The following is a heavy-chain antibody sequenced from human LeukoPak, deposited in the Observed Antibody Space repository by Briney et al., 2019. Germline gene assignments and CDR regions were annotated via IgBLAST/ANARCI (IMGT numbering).Heavy chain of an antibody. CDR1: GASISDSYW. V-gene: IGHV4-4*02. J-gene: IGHJ5*02. CDR3: ARTAVQHSIAAAGNWFDP. Sequence: PSGTLSLTCAVSGASISDSYWWSWVRQPPGKGLEWIGEIYHSGSTNYNPSLKSRVTISVDTSKNQFSLKLSSVTAADTAVYYCARTAVQHSIAAAGNWFDPWGQGTLVTVSS. CDR2: IYHSGST. D-gene: IGHD6-13*01.